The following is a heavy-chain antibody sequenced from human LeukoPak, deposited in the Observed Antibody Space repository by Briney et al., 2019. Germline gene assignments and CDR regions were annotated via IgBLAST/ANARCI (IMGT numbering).Heavy chain of an antibody. CDR3: AKDTPPGV. CDR1: GFTFDDYA. CDR2: ISGDADST. D-gene: IGHD3-10*01. J-gene: IGHJ4*02. Sequence: GGSLRLSCAASGFTFDDYAMHWVRQVPGKGLEWFSLISGDADSTNYADSVKGRFTISRDNSKNTLYLQMYSLRTEDTALYYCAKDTPPGVWGQGTLVTVSS. V-gene: IGHV3-43*02.